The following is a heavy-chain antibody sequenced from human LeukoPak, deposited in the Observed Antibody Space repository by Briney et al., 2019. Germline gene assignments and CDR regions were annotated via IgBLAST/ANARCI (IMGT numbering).Heavy chain of an antibody. Sequence: SETLSLTCTVSGGSIISGGYYWSWIRQHPGKGLEWLGSVFYSGTTHYNPSLKSRVTISIDTSKNQFSLKLSSVTAADTSVYYCARLSNYGGHSGDGYWGQGTLVTVSS. CDR1: GGSIISGGYY. J-gene: IGHJ4*02. CDR3: ARLSNYGGHSGDGY. D-gene: IGHD4-23*01. V-gene: IGHV4-39*01. CDR2: VFYSGTT.